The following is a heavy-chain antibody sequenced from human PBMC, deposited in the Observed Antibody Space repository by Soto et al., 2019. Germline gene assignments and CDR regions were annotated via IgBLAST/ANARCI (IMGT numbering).Heavy chain of an antibody. CDR1: GYSVSSNSSA. CDR3: ARGQSSSRAYYYYGMDV. Sequence: TLSLTCAISGYSVSSNSSAWNWIRQSPSRGLEWLGRTYYRSKWYNDYAVSVKSRITINPDTSKNQFSLQLNSVTPEDTAVYYCARGQSSSRAYYYYGMDVWGQGTTVTVSS. CDR2: TYYRSKWYN. J-gene: IGHJ6*02. D-gene: IGHD6-6*01. V-gene: IGHV6-1*01.